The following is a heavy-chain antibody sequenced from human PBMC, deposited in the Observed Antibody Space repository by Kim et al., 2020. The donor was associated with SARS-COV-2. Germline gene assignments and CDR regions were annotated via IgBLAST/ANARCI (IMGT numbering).Heavy chain of an antibody. J-gene: IGHJ4*02. Sequence: SETLSLTCTVSGGSISSGGYYWSWIRQHPGKGLELIGHIYYSGITYYNPSLKSRLTISVDTSKNQFSLKLNSVTAADTAVYYCAREMHYGSGSYYGYWGQGTLGTVS. CDR2: IYYSGIT. CDR1: GGSISSGGYY. V-gene: IGHV4-31*03. D-gene: IGHD3-10*01. CDR3: AREMHYGSGSYYGY.